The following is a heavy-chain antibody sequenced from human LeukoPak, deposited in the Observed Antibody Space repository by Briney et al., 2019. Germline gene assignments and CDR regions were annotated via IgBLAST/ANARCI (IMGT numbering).Heavy chain of an antibody. V-gene: IGHV4-39*01. D-gene: IGHD2-15*01. Sequence: SETLSLTCSVSGGSIRSNYYYWGWIRQPPGKGLEWIGSIYYRGSTYYNPSLKSRLTISVDTSKNQFSLKLSSVTAADTAVYYCASLDCSGGSCYSFELDYWGQGTLVTVSS. CDR1: GGSIRSNYYY. J-gene: IGHJ4*02. CDR3: ASLDCSGGSCYSFELDY. CDR2: IYYRGST.